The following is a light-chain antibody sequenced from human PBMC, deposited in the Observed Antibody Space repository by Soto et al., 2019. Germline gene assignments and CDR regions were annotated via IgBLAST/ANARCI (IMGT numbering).Light chain of an antibody. J-gene: IGKJ5*01. CDR2: DTS. CDR1: QSVSSNS. CDR3: QQRSNWIT. Sequence: EIVLTQSPGTLSLSPGERATLSCRASQSVSSNSLAWYHQKPGQPPRLLIYDTSNRAAGIPPRFSGSGSGTDFTLTISSLEPEDFAVYYCQQRSNWITFGQGTRLEIK. V-gene: IGKV3-11*01.